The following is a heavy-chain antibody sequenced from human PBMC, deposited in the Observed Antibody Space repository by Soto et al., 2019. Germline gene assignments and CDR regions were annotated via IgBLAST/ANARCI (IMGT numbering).Heavy chain of an antibody. Sequence: EVQLMESGGGLVQPGGSLSLSCAAPEFSFSGYALNWVRQAPGKGLEWVSAISATGTTTYYADSVKGRFTISRDNSKRTLFLQMDSLSPEDTAVYYCATYSSPFDYWGQGTLVTVSS. CDR1: EFSFSGYA. CDR3: ATYSSPFDY. J-gene: IGHJ4*02. V-gene: IGHV3-23*01. CDR2: ISATGTTT. D-gene: IGHD6-13*01.